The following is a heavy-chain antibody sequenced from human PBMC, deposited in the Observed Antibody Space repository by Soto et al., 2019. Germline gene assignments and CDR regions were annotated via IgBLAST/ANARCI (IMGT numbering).Heavy chain of an antibody. CDR1: GGSARSSSYS. Sequence: SETLSLTCSVSGGSARSSSYSWGWVRQPPGKWLEWIGTIYYTGSTSYSPSLKSRVTISVDTSTTQFSLNLNSVTAADTAVYYSAGRRSGDYHLDYWRQR. D-gene: IGHD4-17*01. V-gene: IGHV4-39*01. J-gene: IGHJ4*02. CDR3: AGRRSGDYHLDY. CDR2: IYYTGST.